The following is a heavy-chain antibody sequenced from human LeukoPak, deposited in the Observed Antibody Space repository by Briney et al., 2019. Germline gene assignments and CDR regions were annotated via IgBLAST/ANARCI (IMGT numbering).Heavy chain of an antibody. CDR2: ITTVLNPT. CDR1: GGTFSSSA. D-gene: IGHD5-18*01. J-gene: IGHJ6*02. Sequence: SVKLSCKISGGTFSSSATTWVRHAPGQGLEWMGWITTVLNPTTYAQKFQRSVTITADTSTSTVYMELSSLRSEETAVYYCARDQGLTAPPPYGLDVWGQGTTVIVPS. CDR3: ARDQGLTAPPPYGLDV. V-gene: IGHV1-69*04.